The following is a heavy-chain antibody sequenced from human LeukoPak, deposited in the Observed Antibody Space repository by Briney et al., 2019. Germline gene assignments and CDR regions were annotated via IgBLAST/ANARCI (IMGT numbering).Heavy chain of an antibody. CDR2: IYYSGST. V-gene: IGHV4-30-4*01. CDR1: GGSISSGPYY. Sequence: PSETLSLTCTVSGGSISSGPYYWSWIRQPPGKGLEWIGYIYYSGSTYYNPSLKSRVTISVDTSKNQFSLKLSSVTAADTAVYYCARKDTAMALDAFDIWGQGTMVTVSS. D-gene: IGHD5-18*01. J-gene: IGHJ3*02. CDR3: ARKDTAMALDAFDI.